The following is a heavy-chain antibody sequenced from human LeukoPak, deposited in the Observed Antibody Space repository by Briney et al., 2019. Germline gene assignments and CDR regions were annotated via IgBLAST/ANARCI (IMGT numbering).Heavy chain of an antibody. CDR1: GGSISNHY. J-gene: IGHJ4*02. CDR3: AATTIRLGY. D-gene: IGHD1-26*01. Sequence: SETLSLTCNVFGGSISNHYWTWIRQPAGKGLEWIGRIYTSGSTNYNPSLKSRITISVDTSKNQFSLKLSSVTAADTAVYYCAATTIRLGYWGQGTLVTVSS. CDR2: IYTSGST. V-gene: IGHV4-4*07.